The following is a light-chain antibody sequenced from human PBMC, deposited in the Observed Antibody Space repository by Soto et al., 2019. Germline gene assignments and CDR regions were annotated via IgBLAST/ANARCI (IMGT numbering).Light chain of an antibody. V-gene: IGKV3-20*01. Sequence: EIVLTQSPGTLSLSPGERATLSCRASQRVSSSYFAWFQQKPGQAPRLLIYGASSRATGTPDRFSGSGSGTDFTLTISRLEPEDFEVYYCQQYVTSLYTFGQGTKLEIK. J-gene: IGKJ2*01. CDR2: GAS. CDR3: QQYVTSLYT. CDR1: QRVSSSY.